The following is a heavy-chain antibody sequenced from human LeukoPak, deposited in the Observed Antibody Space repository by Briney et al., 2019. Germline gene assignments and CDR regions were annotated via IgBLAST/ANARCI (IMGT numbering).Heavy chain of an antibody. CDR3: AAMAVVPAANAYLRDY. D-gene: IGHD2-2*01. CDR1: GYTFTSYG. Sequence: ASVEVSCKASGYTFTSYGISWVRQAPGQGLEWMGWISAYNGNTNYAQKLQGRVTMTTDTSTSTAYMELRSLGSDDTAVYYCAAMAVVPAANAYLRDYWGQGTLVTVSS. CDR2: ISAYNGNT. V-gene: IGHV1-18*01. J-gene: IGHJ4*02.